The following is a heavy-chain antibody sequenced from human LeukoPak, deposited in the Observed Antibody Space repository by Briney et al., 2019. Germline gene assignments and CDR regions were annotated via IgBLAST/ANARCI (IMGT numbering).Heavy chain of an antibody. CDR3: ARGAFGVYAFDI. CDR2: ITPDGTST. V-gene: IGHV3-74*01. CDR1: GFTFSSYW. D-gene: IGHD3-3*01. Sequence: PGGSLRLSCAASGFTFSSYWMHWVRQAPGKGLVWVSRITPDGTSTTYADSVKGRFTISRDNAKNTLYVQMNSLRAEGTAVYYCARGAFGVYAFDIWGQGTMVTVSS. J-gene: IGHJ3*02.